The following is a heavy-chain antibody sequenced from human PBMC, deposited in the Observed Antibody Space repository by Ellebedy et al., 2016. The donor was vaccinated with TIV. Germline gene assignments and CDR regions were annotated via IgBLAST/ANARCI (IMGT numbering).Heavy chain of an antibody. D-gene: IGHD6-13*01. Sequence: GGSLRLXCTASGFTFRRFRMHWVRQAPGKGLEWVGFISSDGSKKHYADSVEGRFTISRDNSQNTVFVQMNSLRVEDTAVYYCAKPSDPNPGYSASWATYFDYWGQGTLVTVSP. V-gene: IGHV3-30*18. J-gene: IGHJ4*02. CDR1: GFTFRRFR. CDR2: ISSDGSKK. CDR3: AKPSDPNPGYSASWATYFDY.